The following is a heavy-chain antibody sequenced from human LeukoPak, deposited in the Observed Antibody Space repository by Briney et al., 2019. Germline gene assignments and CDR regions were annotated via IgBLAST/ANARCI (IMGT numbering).Heavy chain of an antibody. J-gene: IGHJ3*02. Sequence: SETLSLTCTVSGGSISSYYWSWIRQPPGKGLEWIGYIYYSGSTNYNPSLKSRVTISVDTSKNQFSLKLSSMTAADTAVYYCARDRSSSWYLDAFDIWGQGTMVTVSS. CDR2: IYYSGST. CDR1: GGSISSYY. D-gene: IGHD6-13*01. CDR3: ARDRSSSWYLDAFDI. V-gene: IGHV4-59*01.